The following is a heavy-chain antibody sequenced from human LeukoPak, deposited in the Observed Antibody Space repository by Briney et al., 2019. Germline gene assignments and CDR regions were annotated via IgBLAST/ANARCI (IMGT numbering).Heavy chain of an antibody. CDR1: GYSISSGYY. Sequence: SETLSLTCTVSGYSISSGYYWGWIRQPPGKGLEWIGSIYHSGSTYYNPSLKSRVTISVDTSKNQFSLKLSSVTAADTAVYYCARPYYYDSRIDPWGQGILVTVSS. CDR2: IYHSGST. V-gene: IGHV4-38-2*02. CDR3: ARPYYYDSRIDP. J-gene: IGHJ5*02. D-gene: IGHD3-22*01.